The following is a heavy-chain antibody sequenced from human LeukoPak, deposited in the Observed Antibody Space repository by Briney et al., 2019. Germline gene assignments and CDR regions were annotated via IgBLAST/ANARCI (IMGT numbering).Heavy chain of an antibody. Sequence: GRSLRLSCVASGFTFNSYTLHWVRQAPGKGLEWVAVMSYDGSHKYHADSVKGRFTISRDNSKNTLYLQMNSLRAEDTAVYYCARNIATTGHSAIDYWGQGTLVTVSS. CDR2: MSYDGSHK. CDR1: GFTFNSYT. D-gene: IGHD6-13*01. V-gene: IGHV3-30*04. CDR3: ARNIATTGHSAIDY. J-gene: IGHJ4*02.